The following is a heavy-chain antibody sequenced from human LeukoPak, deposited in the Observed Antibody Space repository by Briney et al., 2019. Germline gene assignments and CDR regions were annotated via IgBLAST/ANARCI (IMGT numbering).Heavy chain of an antibody. CDR3: ARAGGSSWDY. Sequence: GGSLRLSCAASGFTFSTYGIHWVRQAPGKGLEWVAFIRYDGSNKYYADSVKGRFTISRDNSKNTLYLQMNSLRAEDTAVYYCARAGGSSWDYWGQGTLVTVSS. D-gene: IGHD1-26*01. CDR1: GFTFSTYG. J-gene: IGHJ4*02. V-gene: IGHV3-30*02. CDR2: IRYDGSNK.